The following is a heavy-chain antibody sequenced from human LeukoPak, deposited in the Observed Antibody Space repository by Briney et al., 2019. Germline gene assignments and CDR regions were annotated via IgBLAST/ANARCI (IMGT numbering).Heavy chain of an antibody. V-gene: IGHV3-33*08. Sequence: PGRSLRLSCAASGFTFSSYGMHWVRQAPGKGLEWVAVIWYDGSNKYYADSVKGRSTISRDNSKNTLYLQMNSLRAEDTAVYYCARERADSSGYYLFDYWGQGTLVTVSS. CDR2: IWYDGSNK. J-gene: IGHJ4*02. CDR1: GFTFSSYG. D-gene: IGHD3-22*01. CDR3: ARERADSSGYYLFDY.